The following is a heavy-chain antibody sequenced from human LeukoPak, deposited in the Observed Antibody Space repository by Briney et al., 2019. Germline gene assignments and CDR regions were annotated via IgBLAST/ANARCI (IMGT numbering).Heavy chain of an antibody. CDR3: ARAPYYYGSGSFDY. CDR1: GFTVSSNY. D-gene: IGHD3-10*01. CDR2: IYSGGST. J-gene: IGHJ4*02. Sequence: GGSLRLSCAASGFTVSSNYMSWVRQAPGKGLEWVSVIYSGGSTYYADSVKGRFTISRDNAKNSLYLQMNSLRAEDTAVYYCARAPYYYGSGSFDYWGQGTLVTVSS. V-gene: IGHV3-66*01.